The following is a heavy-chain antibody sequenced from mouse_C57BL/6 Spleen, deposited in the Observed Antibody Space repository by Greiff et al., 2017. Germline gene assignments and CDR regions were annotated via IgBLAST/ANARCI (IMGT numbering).Heavy chain of an antibody. CDR1: GYAFSSYW. Sequence: QVQLQQSGAELVKPGASVKISCKASGYAFSSYWMNWVKQRPGKGLEWIGQIYPGDGDTNYNGKFKGKATLTADKSSSTAYMQLSSLTSEDSAVYFCARFPYDYDAWFAYWGQGTLVTVSA. CDR2: IYPGDGDT. V-gene: IGHV1-80*01. CDR3: ARFPYDYDAWFAY. D-gene: IGHD2-4*01. J-gene: IGHJ3*01.